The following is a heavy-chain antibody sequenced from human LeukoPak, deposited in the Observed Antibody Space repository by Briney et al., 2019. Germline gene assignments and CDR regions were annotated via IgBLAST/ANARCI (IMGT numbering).Heavy chain of an antibody. J-gene: IGHJ6*04. CDR1: GYTFSNFG. Sequence: ASVKVSCKASGYTFSNFGISWVRQAPGQGHEWMGWISVNNGNTNYAQNFQGRVTMTTDTSTSTAYMELRSLRSDDTAVYYCARVGPTHYYYFLDVWGKGTTVTVSS. CDR3: ARVGPTHYYYFLDV. D-gene: IGHD1-26*01. V-gene: IGHV1-18*01. CDR2: ISVNNGNT.